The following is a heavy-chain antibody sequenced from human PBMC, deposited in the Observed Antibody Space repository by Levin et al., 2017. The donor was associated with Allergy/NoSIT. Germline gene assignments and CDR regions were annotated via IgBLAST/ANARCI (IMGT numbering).Heavy chain of an antibody. J-gene: IGHJ3*02. CDR2: INPNSGGT. Sequence: KAGGSLRLSCKASGYTFTGYYMHWVRQAPGQGLEWMGRINPNSGGTNYAQKFQGRVTMTRDTSISTAYMELSRLRSDDTAVYYCARVVVAAIIGHDAFDIWGQGTMVTVSS. V-gene: IGHV1-2*06. CDR3: ARVVVAAIIGHDAFDI. CDR1: GYTFTGYY. D-gene: IGHD2-15*01.